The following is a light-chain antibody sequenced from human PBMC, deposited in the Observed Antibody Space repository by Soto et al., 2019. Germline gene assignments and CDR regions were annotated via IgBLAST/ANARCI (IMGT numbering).Light chain of an antibody. CDR1: NIGSKN. CDR3: QVWDSVVV. Sequence: SYELTQPLSVSVALGQTAIITCGGNNIGSKNVHWYQQKPGQAPVLVIYRDSNRPSGIPERFSGSNSGNTATLAISRAQAGDEADYYCQVWDSVVVFGGGTKVTVL. J-gene: IGLJ2*01. V-gene: IGLV3-9*01. CDR2: RDS.